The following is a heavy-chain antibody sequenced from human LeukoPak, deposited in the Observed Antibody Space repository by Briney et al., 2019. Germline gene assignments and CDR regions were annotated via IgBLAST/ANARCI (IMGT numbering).Heavy chain of an antibody. CDR2: INPHSGGT. J-gene: IGHJ4*02. CDR3: ARGYCSGGSSLDY. V-gene: IGHV1-2*02. D-gene: IGHD2-15*01. CDR1: AYTFTGYY. Sequence: ASVKVSCKASAYTFTGYYMHWVRLPPGQGLEWMGWINPHSGGTKYAQKFQDRVTMTRDTSISTAYMEVSRLRSDDTAVYYCARGYCSGGSSLDYWGQGTLVTVSS.